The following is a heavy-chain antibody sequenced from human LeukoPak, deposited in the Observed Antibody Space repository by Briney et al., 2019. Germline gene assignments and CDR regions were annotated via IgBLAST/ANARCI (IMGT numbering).Heavy chain of an antibody. V-gene: IGHV1-18*01. J-gene: IGHJ4*02. CDR3: ARDWPTVIADY. Sequence: ASVKVSCKTSGYTFTSHGISWVRQAPGQGLEWMGWISANNGDTNCAQRMQGRLTMTTDTSTSTAYMELRSLSSDDTAIYYCARDWPTVIADYWGQGTLVTASS. CDR1: GYTFTSHG. CDR2: ISANNGDT. D-gene: IGHD4-11*01.